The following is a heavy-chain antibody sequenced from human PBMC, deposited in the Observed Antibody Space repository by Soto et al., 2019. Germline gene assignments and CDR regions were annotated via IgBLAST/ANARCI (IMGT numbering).Heavy chain of an antibody. J-gene: IGHJ3*02. CDR2: ISSSSSYI. CDR3: ARDPPAYYYGPDAFDI. Sequence: GGSLRLSCAASGFTFSSYSMNWVRQAPGKGLEWVSSISSSSSYIYYADSVKGRFTISRDNAKNSLYLQMNSLRAEDTAVYYCARDPPAYYYGPDAFDIWGQGTMVTVSS. D-gene: IGHD3-10*01. V-gene: IGHV3-21*01. CDR1: GFTFSSYS.